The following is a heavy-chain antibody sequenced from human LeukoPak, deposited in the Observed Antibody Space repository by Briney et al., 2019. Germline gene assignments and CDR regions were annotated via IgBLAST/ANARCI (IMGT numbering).Heavy chain of an antibody. CDR3: AKVKYYYDSSLRS. CDR2: SRSKTNRYTT. Sequence: GGSLRLSCAASGFTFSDHYLDWVRQAPGKGLEWVGRSRSKTNRYTTQYAASVKGRFTISRDNSKNTLYLQMNSLRAEDTAVYYCAKVKYYYDSSLRSWGQGTLVTVSS. V-gene: IGHV3-72*01. CDR1: GFTFSDHY. D-gene: IGHD3-22*01. J-gene: IGHJ5*02.